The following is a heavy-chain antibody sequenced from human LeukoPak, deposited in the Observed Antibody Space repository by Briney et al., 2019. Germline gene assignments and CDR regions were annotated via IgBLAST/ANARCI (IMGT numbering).Heavy chain of an antibody. Sequence: SETLSLACTVSGASISSYYWSWIRQTPEKGLEWMGNIHTSGGSSYYPSLKSRLTMSIDTSKNQLSLKLTAVTAADTAVYFCARLGSYHDFWGQGALVTVSS. J-gene: IGHJ4*02. D-gene: IGHD1-26*01. CDR3: ARLGSYHDF. CDR1: GASISSYY. CDR2: IHTSGGS. V-gene: IGHV4-4*09.